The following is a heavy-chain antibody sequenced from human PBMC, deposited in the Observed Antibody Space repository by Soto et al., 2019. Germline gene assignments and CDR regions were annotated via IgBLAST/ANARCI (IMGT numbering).Heavy chain of an antibody. Sequence: PSETLSLTCTVSGGSICSYYWSWIRQPPGKGLEWIGYIYYSGSTNYNPSLKSRVTISVDTSKNQFSLKLSSVTAADTAVYYCARQKTMVQGVIITYWFDPWGQGTLVTVSS. CDR2: IYYSGST. CDR3: ARQKTMVQGVIITYWFDP. V-gene: IGHV4-59*08. CDR1: GGSICSYY. D-gene: IGHD3-10*01. J-gene: IGHJ5*02.